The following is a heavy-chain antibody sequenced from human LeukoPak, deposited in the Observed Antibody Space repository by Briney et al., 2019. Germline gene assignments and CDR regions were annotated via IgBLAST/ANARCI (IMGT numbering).Heavy chain of an antibody. CDR3: AKGGIAAADPISH. V-gene: IGHV3-30*18. CDR2: ISYDGSNK. J-gene: IGHJ4*02. D-gene: IGHD6-13*01. Sequence: PGGSLRLSCAASGFTFSSYGMHWVRQAPGKGLEWVAVISYDGSNKYYADSVKGRFTISRDNSKNTLYLQMNSLRAEDTAVYYCAKGGIAAADPISHWGQGTLVTVSS. CDR1: GFTFSSYG.